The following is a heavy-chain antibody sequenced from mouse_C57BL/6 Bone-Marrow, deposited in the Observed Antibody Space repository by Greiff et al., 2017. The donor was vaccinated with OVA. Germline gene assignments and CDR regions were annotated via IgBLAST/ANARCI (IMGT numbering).Heavy chain of an antibody. CDR3: TRGGYYSNYVAMDY. D-gene: IGHD2-5*01. V-gene: IGHV5S21*01. Sequence: EVKLVESGEGLVKPGGSLKLSCAASGFTFSSYAMSWVRQTPEKRLEWVAYISSGGDYIYYADTVKGRFTISRDNARNTLYLQMSSLKSEDTAMYYCTRGGYYSNYVAMDYWGQGTSVTVSS. J-gene: IGHJ4*01. CDR1: GFTFSSYA. CDR2: ISSGGDYI.